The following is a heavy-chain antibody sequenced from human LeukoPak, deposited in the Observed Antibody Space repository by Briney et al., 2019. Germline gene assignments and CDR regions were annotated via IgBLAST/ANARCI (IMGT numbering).Heavy chain of an antibody. V-gene: IGHV3-23*01. Sequence: PGGSLRLSCAASGFTFSSYAMSWVRQAPGKGLEWVSAISGSGGSTYYADSVKGRFTISRDNAKNSLYLQMNSLRAEDTAVYYCARTTDDYADYWGQGTLVTVSS. CDR1: GFTFSSYA. CDR3: ARTTDDYADY. D-gene: IGHD4-11*01. CDR2: ISGSGGST. J-gene: IGHJ4*02.